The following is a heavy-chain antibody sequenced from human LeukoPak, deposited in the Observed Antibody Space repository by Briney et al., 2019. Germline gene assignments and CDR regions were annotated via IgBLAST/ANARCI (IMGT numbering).Heavy chain of an antibody. V-gene: IGHV3-20*04. Sequence: GGSLRLSCAASGFTFSSYAMSWVRQAPGKGLEWVSGINWNGGSTGYADSVKGRFTISRDNAKNSLYLQMNSLRAEDTALYYCARDLGDSSSWYDSWFGPWGQGTLVTVSS. CDR1: GFTFSSYA. CDR3: ARDLGDSSSWYDSWFGP. D-gene: IGHD6-13*01. CDR2: INWNGGST. J-gene: IGHJ5*02.